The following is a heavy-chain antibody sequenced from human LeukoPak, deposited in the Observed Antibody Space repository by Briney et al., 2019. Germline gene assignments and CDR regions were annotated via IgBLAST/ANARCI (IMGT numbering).Heavy chain of an antibody. CDR1: GFTFSSYD. V-gene: IGHV3-13*01. J-gene: IGHJ4*02. Sequence: GGSLRLSCAASGFTFSSYDMHWVRQSIGKGLGWVSAIGTVGDADYPGSVKGRFTISRENAKNSLYLQMNSLRAGDTAVYYCARGGSSWSGYYFDYWGQGILVTVSS. D-gene: IGHD6-13*01. CDR3: ARGGSSWSGYYFDY. CDR2: IGTVGDA.